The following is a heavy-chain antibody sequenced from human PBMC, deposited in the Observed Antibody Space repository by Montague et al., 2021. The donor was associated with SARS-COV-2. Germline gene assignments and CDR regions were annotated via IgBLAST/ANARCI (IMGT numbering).Heavy chain of an antibody. V-gene: IGHV4-38-2*02. Sequence: SETLSLTCTVSGYSISSGYYWGWIRQPPGKGLEWIGSIYHRGSTYYNPSLKSRVTISVDTSKNQFSLKLTSVTAADMGLYYCARRVTRGAFDVWGQGTMVTVSS. CDR1: GYSISSGYY. J-gene: IGHJ3*01. CDR3: ARRVTRGAFDV. CDR2: IYHRGST. D-gene: IGHD1-1*01.